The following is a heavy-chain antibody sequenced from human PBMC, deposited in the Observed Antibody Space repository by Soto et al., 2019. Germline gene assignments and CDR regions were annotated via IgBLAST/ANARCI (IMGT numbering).Heavy chain of an antibody. V-gene: IGHV5-51*01. CDR3: VRSGTSSGHFWDS. Sequence: PGESLKISCKGPGYTFTSYCIGWVRQIPGEGLEWMAVIYPSDSDIRYSPSFQGKVTISADKSITTAYLQWSSLKAADTAMYYCVRSGTSSGHFWDSWGQGTLVTISS. J-gene: IGHJ4*02. CDR2: IYPSDSDI. D-gene: IGHD2-15*01. CDR1: GYTFTSYC.